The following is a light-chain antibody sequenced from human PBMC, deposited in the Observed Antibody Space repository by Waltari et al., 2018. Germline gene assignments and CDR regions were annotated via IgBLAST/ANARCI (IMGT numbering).Light chain of an antibody. V-gene: IGKV3-20*01. Sequence: EIVLTQSPGTLSLSPGERATLSCRASQSVSSSYLAWYQQKPGQAPRLLIYGASNSATGIPDRFSGSGSGTDFTLTISRLESEDFAVYYCQQYGSSPLYTFGQGTKLEIK. CDR3: QQYGSSPLYT. CDR2: GAS. J-gene: IGKJ2*01. CDR1: QSVSSSY.